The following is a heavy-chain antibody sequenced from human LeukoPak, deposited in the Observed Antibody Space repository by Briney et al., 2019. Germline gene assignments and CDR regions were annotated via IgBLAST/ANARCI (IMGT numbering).Heavy chain of an antibody. V-gene: IGHV1-69*05. Sequence: SVKVSCKASGGTFSSYAISWVRQAPGQGLEWMGRIIPIFGTANYAQKFQGRVTITTDESTSTAYMELSSLRSEDTAVYYCARGYGMIVVAPVYWGQGTLVTVSS. CDR3: ARGYGMIVVAPVY. CDR1: GGTFSSYA. CDR2: IIPIFGTA. J-gene: IGHJ4*02. D-gene: IGHD3-22*01.